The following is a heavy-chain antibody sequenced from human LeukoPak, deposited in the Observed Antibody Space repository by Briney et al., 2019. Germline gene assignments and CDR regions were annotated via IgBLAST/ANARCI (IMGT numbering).Heavy chain of an antibody. D-gene: IGHD1-26*01. CDR3: AREWVGVGGKSRFDS. CDR1: GFTFSSYS. Sequence: GGSLRLSCAASGFTFSSYSMTWVRQAPEKGLEWVANIKQDGSEKNYVDSVKGRFTISRDNAKNSLYMQMNSLRAEDTAVYYCAREWVGVGGKSRFDSWGQGTLVTVSS. V-gene: IGHV3-7*05. CDR2: IKQDGSEK. J-gene: IGHJ4*02.